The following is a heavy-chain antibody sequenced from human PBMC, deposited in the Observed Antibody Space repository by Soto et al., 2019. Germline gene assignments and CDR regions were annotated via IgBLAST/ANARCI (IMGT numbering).Heavy chain of an antibody. D-gene: IGHD4-4*01. Sequence: QITLKESGPTLVKPTQTLTLTCTFSGFSLSTSGVGVGWIRQPPGKALEWLALIYWNDDKRYSPSLKSRLTITQDTSKNQVVLTMTNMDPVDTATYYCAHSKITVTTYTKFDYWGQGTLVTVSS. CDR3: AHSKITVTTYTKFDY. CDR2: IYWNDDK. V-gene: IGHV2-5*01. CDR1: GFSLSTSGVG. J-gene: IGHJ4*02.